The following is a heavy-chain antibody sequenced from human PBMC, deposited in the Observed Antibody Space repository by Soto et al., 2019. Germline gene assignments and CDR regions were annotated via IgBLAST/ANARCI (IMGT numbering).Heavy chain of an antibody. D-gene: IGHD3-16*02. CDR1: GFTLSMSA. CDR2: ISDSGDRT. J-gene: IGHJ3*01. V-gene: IGHV3-23*01. Sequence: EVQLMESGGGLVQPGGSLRLSCAGSGFTLSMSAVSWVRQAPGKGLEWVSYISDSGDRTYYADSVKGRFTISRDRSKNTVSLQMNTLRAEDTALYYCAKDRGIIVKARDAFDVWGQGTMVTVSS. CDR3: AKDRGIIVKARDAFDV.